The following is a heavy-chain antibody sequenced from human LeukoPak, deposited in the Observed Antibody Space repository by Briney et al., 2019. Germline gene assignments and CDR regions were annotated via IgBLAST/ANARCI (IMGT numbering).Heavy chain of an antibody. CDR1: GGSFSGYY. CDR3: ARGTGAAWELLAY. Sequence: SETLSLTCAVDGGSFSGYYWSWIRQPPGKGLEGIGEINHSGSTNYNPSLKSRVTISVDTSKNKFSLKLSSVTAADTAIYYCARGTGAAWELLAYWGQGTLVTVSS. J-gene: IGHJ4*02. CDR2: INHSGST. V-gene: IGHV4-34*01. D-gene: IGHD1-26*01.